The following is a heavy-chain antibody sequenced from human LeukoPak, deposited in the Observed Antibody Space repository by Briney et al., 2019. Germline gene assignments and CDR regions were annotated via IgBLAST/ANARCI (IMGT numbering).Heavy chain of an antibody. V-gene: IGHV3-23*01. Sequence: PGGSLRLSCAASGFTFSSYAMSWVRQAPGKGLEWVSAISGSVGSTYYADSVKGRFTISRDNSKNTLYLQMNSLRAEDTAVYYCANARGIAVAGSFDYWGQGTLVTVSS. CDR3: ANARGIAVAGSFDY. CDR1: GFTFSSYA. D-gene: IGHD6-19*01. CDR2: ISGSVGST. J-gene: IGHJ4*02.